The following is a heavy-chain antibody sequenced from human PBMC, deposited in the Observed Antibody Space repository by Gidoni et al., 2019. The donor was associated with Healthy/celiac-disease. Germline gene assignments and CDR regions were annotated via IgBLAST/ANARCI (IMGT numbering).Heavy chain of an antibody. V-gene: IGHV3-49*04. CDR3: TRKGYSSGWYFPFDY. Sequence: EVQLVESGGGLVQPGRSLRLSCTASGFTFGAYAMSWVRQAPGKGLGWVGFMRSKAYGGTTEYAASVKGRFTISRDDSKSIAYLQMNSLKTEDTAVYYCTRKGYSSGWYFPFDYWGQGTLVTVSS. CDR2: MRSKAYGGTT. D-gene: IGHD6-19*01. J-gene: IGHJ4*02. CDR1: GFTFGAYA.